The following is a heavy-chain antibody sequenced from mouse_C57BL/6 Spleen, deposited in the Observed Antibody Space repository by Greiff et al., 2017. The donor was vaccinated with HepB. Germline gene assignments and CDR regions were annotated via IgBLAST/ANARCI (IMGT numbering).Heavy chain of an antibody. CDR3: ARYYSNPYWYFDV. CDR1: GYAFSSSW. CDR2: IYPGDGDT. Sequence: VQLQQSGPELVKPGASVKISCKASGYAFSSSWMNWVKQRPGKGLEWIGRIYPGDGDTNYNGKFKGKATLTADKSSSTAYMQLSSLTSEDSAVYFCARYYSNPYWYFDVWGTGTTVTVSS. D-gene: IGHD2-5*01. J-gene: IGHJ1*03. V-gene: IGHV1-82*01.